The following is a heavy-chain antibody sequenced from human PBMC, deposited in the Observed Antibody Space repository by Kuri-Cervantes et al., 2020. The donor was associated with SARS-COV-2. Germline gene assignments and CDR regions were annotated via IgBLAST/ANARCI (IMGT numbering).Heavy chain of an antibody. J-gene: IGHJ6*03. V-gene: IGHV1-69*04. D-gene: IGHD6-13*01. CDR1: GGTFSADG. CDR3: ARVAAAAGPAGEYSFYMDV. CDR2: IIPVLGTT. Sequence: SVKVSCKASGGTFSADGITWVRQAPGQGLEWTGTIIPVLGTTTYSQKFQGRVTITADKSTSTAYMELSSLTSEDTAVYYCARVAAAAGPAGEYSFYMDVWGKGTTVTVSS.